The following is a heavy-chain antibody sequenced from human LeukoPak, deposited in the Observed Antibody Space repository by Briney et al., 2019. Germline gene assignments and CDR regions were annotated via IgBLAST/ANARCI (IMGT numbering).Heavy chain of an antibody. Sequence: GAPVKVSYTASRGTVTTYAISWVRQAPGQGLEWMGRIIPIVGIANYAQKFQGRVTITADKSTRTAYMEMSSLRSEDTAVYYCARTVVIRNYGMDVWGQGTTVTVSS. CDR1: RGTVTTYA. V-gene: IGHV1-69*04. D-gene: IGHD3-22*01. J-gene: IGHJ6*02. CDR2: IIPIVGIA. CDR3: ARTVVIRNYGMDV.